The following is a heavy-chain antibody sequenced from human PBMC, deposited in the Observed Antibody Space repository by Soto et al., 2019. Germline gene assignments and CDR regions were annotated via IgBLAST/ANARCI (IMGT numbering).Heavy chain of an antibody. CDR1: GGSISSSTYY. V-gene: IGHV4-39*01. CDR3: ARRVENYDSSGYYFGGFGP. J-gene: IGHJ5*02. D-gene: IGHD3-22*01. Sequence: SETLSLTCTVSGGSISSSTYYWGWIRQPPGKGLEWIGSIYYSGSTNYIPSLKSRVTISVDTSKNQFSLKLSSVTAADTAVYYCARRVENYDSSGYYFGGFGPWGQGTLVTVSS. CDR2: IYYSGST.